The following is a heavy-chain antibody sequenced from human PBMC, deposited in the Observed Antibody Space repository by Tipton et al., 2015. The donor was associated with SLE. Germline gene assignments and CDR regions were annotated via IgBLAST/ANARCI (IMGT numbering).Heavy chain of an antibody. V-gene: IGHV3-23*01. CDR3: ARAYQGCGI. D-gene: IGHD2-2*01. CDR1: GFTFSNYA. CDR2: ISGHSGANT. Sequence: GSLRLSCAASGFTFSNYAMSWVRQAPGKGLEWVPAISGHSGANTYYADSVEGRFTISRDNSKNTLYLQMNSLRAEDTAVYYCARAYQGCGIWGQGTMVTVSS. J-gene: IGHJ3*02.